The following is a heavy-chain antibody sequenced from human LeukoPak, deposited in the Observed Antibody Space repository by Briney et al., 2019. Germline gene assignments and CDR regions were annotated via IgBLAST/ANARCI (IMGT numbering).Heavy chain of an antibody. J-gene: IGHJ4*02. CDR2: IYYSGST. Sequence: SETLSLTCTVSGGSISSSSYYWGWIRQPPGKGLEWIGSIYYSGSTYYNPSLKSRVTISVDTSKNQFSLKLSSVTAADTAVYYCARGVGINYFDYWGQGTLVTVSS. V-gene: IGHV4-39*07. CDR3: ARGVGINYFDY. CDR1: GGSISSSSYY. D-gene: IGHD2-21*01.